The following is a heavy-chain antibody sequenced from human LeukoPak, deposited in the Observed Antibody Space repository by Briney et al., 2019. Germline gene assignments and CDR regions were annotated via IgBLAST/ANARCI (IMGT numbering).Heavy chain of an antibody. CDR1: GFTFSSYG. D-gene: IGHD3-3*01. J-gene: IGHJ4*02. Sequence: GGSLRLSCAASGFTFSSYGMHWVRQAPGQGLEWMGIINPSGGSTSYAQKFQGRVTMTRDMSTSTVYMQLSSLRSEDTAVYYCARGRSITIFGGGEKFFYWGQGTLVTVSS. V-gene: IGHV1-46*01. CDR2: INPSGGST. CDR3: ARGRSITIFGGGEKFFY.